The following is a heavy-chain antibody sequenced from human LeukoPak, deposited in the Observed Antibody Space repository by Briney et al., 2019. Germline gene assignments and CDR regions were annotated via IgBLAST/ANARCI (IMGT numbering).Heavy chain of an antibody. CDR3: ARYGSYLDAIDM. V-gene: IGHV3-7*01. CDR1: GYTFSNYW. CDR2: IKQDGSER. J-gene: IGHJ3*02. Sequence: GGSLRLSCAASGYTFSNYWMSWVRQAPGKGLEWVANIKQDGSERYYVDSVKGRFTISRDNAKKSLYLQMNSLRAEDTAVYYCARYGSYLDAIDMWGQGTMVTVSS. D-gene: IGHD1-26*01.